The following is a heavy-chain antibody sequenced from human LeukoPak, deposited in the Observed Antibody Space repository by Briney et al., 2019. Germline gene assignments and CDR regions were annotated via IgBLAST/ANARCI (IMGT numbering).Heavy chain of an antibody. Sequence: SETLSLTCTVSGGSISSSSYYWGWIRQPPGKGLEWIGSIYYSGGTYYNPSLKSRVTISVDTSKNQFSLKLSSVTAADTAVYYCARTRATVTDYWGQGTLVTVSS. CDR1: GGSISSSSYY. CDR3: ARTRATVTDY. CDR2: IYYSGGT. V-gene: IGHV4-39*01. D-gene: IGHD4-17*01. J-gene: IGHJ4*02.